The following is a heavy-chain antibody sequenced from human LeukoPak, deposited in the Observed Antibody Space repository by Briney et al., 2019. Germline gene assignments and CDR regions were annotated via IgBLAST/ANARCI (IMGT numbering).Heavy chain of an antibody. CDR1: GFTFSSYA. J-gene: IGHJ4*02. CDR3: ARGDSGSHLDY. CDR2: ISNNGGST. Sequence: GGSLRLSCVASGFTFSSYAMRWVRQAPGKGLEYVSAISNNGGSTYYANSVKGRFTISRDNSKNTLSLQMGSLRAEDKAVYYCARGDSGSHLDYWGQGSLVTVSS. D-gene: IGHD1-26*01. V-gene: IGHV3-64*01.